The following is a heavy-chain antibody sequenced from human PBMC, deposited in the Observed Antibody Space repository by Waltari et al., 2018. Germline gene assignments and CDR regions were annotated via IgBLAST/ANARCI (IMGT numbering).Heavy chain of an antibody. CDR1: GGPISSYY. Sequence: QVQLQESGPGLVKPSETLSLTCTVSGGPISSYYWSWIRQPPGKGLEWIGYIYYSWSTNYNPSLKSRVTISVDTSKNQFSLKLSSVTAADTAVYYCARVVRVAGDAFDIWGQGTMVTVSS. D-gene: IGHD3-10*01. CDR2: IYYSWST. CDR3: ARVVRVAGDAFDI. V-gene: IGHV4-59*01. J-gene: IGHJ3*02.